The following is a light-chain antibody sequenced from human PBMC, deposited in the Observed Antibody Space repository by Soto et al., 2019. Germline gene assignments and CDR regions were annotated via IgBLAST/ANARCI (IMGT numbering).Light chain of an antibody. Sequence: EIVLTQSPDTLSLSPGDTAALSCRASQTISSSYLAWYQQKPGQAPRLLISGASTRATGIPDRFTGRGSGTDFTLTISRLEPEDFAVYYCQQYGISPRTFGQGTKVDIK. CDR2: GAS. CDR1: QTISSSY. CDR3: QQYGISPRT. J-gene: IGKJ1*01. V-gene: IGKV3-20*01.